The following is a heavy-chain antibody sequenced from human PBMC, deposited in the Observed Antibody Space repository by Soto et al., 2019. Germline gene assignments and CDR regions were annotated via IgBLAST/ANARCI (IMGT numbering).Heavy chain of an antibody. CDR1: GFTFSSYE. J-gene: IGHJ6*02. Sequence: EVQLVESGGGLVQPGGSLRLSCAASGFTFSSYEMNWVRQAPGKGLEWVSYISSSGSTIYYADSVKGRFTISRDNAKNALYLQMNSLRAEDTAVYYCAREMIAVAGDIMYYYYYGMDVWGQGTTVTVSS. CDR2: ISSSGSTI. CDR3: AREMIAVAGDIMYYYYYGMDV. V-gene: IGHV3-48*03. D-gene: IGHD6-19*01.